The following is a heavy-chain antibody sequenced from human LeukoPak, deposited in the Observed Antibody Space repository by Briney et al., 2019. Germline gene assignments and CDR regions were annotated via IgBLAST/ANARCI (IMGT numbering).Heavy chain of an antibody. Sequence: ASVKVSCKASGYTFTSYGISWVRQAPGQGLEWMGGIIPIFGTANYAQKFQGRVTITADESTSTAYMELSSLRSEDTAVYYCARAPTTGYYYYYMDVWGKGTTVTISS. CDR2: IIPIFGTA. CDR1: GYTFTSYG. V-gene: IGHV1-69*13. J-gene: IGHJ6*03. D-gene: IGHD4-17*01. CDR3: ARAPTTGYYYYYMDV.